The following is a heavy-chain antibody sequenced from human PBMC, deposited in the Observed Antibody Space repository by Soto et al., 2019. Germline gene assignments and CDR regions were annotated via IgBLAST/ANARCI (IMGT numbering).Heavy chain of an antibody. D-gene: IGHD3-3*01. CDR1: GGSISSGGYY. Sequence: SETPSLTCTVSGGSISSGGYYWSWIRQHPGKGLEWIGYIYYSGSTYYSPSLKGRVTISVDTSKNQFSLKLSSVTAADTAVYYCARDRGVVTNYGIDYWGQGTLVTVSS. CDR3: ARDRGVVTNYGIDY. V-gene: IGHV4-31*03. J-gene: IGHJ4*02. CDR2: IYYSGST.